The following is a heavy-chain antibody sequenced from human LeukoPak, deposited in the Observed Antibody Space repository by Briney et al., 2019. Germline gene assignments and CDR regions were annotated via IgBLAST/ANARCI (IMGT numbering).Heavy chain of an antibody. V-gene: IGHV3-23*01. CDR2: ISGSGGST. D-gene: IGHD6-19*01. Sequence: PGGSLRLSCAASGFTFSSYAMSWVRQAPGKGLEWVSAISGSGGSTYYADSVQGRFSISRDNSNNTLYVQMNSLRAEDTAVYFCAAYNTGWYAADYWGQGTLVTVSS. CDR3: AAYNTGWYAADY. CDR1: GFTFSSYA. J-gene: IGHJ4*02.